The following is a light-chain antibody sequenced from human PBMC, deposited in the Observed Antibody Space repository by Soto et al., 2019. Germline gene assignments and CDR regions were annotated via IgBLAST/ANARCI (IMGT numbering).Light chain of an antibody. CDR1: QSLVHSDGGTY. J-gene: IGKJ1*01. V-gene: IGKV2-24*01. CDR2: QVS. CDR3: TQSTHFPRT. Sequence: DVVLTQTPLSSPVTLGQPASISCRSSQSLVHSDGGTYLSWLHQRPGQPPRLLIYQVSNRFSGVPDRFSGGGAGTDFTPKISRVEAEDVGVYYCTQSTHFPRTFGQGTKVEIK.